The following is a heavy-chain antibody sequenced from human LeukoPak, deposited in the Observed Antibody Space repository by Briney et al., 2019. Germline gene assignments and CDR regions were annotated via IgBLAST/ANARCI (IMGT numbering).Heavy chain of an antibody. CDR1: GFTFSSYA. Sequence: GGSLRLSCAASGFTFSSYAMHWVRQAPGKGLEWVAVISYDGSNKYYADSVKGRFTISRDNSKNTLYLQMNSLRAEDTAVYYCASKGYDFWSGYHDYWGQGTLVTVSS. D-gene: IGHD3-3*01. V-gene: IGHV3-30*04. CDR2: ISYDGSNK. J-gene: IGHJ4*02. CDR3: ASKGYDFWSGYHDY.